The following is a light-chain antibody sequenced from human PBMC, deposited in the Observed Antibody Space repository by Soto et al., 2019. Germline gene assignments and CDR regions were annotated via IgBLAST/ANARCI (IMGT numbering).Light chain of an antibody. CDR2: GAS. V-gene: IGKV3-15*01. Sequence: EIVMTQSPATLSVSPGERATLSCRASQSVNSNLAWYQQKPGQPPRLLTYGASTRATGIPARVSGSGSGTEFTLTISSLQSEDFAVYYCQQYNNWLTWTFGQGTKVDIK. CDR1: QSVNSN. CDR3: QQYNNWLTWT. J-gene: IGKJ1*01.